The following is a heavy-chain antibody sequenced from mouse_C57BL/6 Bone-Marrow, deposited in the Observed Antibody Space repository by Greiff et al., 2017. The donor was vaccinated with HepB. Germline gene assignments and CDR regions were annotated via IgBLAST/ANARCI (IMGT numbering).Heavy chain of an antibody. CDR1: GYTFTSYW. CDR2: IHPNSGST. CDR3: ASRPDWGLDY. V-gene: IGHV1-64*01. J-gene: IGHJ2*01. D-gene: IGHD4-1*01. Sequence: QVQLQQSGAELVKPGASVKLSCKASGYTFTSYWMHWVKQRPGQGLEWIGMIHPNSGSTNYNEKFKSKATLTVDKSSSTAYMQLSSLTSEDSAVYYCASRPDWGLDYWGQGTTLTVSS.